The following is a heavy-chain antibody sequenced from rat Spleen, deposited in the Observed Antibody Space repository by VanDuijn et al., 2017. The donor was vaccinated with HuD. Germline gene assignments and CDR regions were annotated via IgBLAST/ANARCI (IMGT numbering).Heavy chain of an antibody. V-gene: IGHV2-15*01. D-gene: IGHD1-12*02. Sequence: QVQLKESGPGLVQSSQTLSLTCIVSGFSLTSYSVSWVRQPSGKGPEWMGRMWYDGDTAYNSGLKSRLSISRDTSKSQLFLKVNSLQAEDTAIYFCTRDHSYWGSYYPGGFAYWGQGTLVTVSS. J-gene: IGHJ3*01. CDR3: TRDHSYWGSYYPGGFAY. CDR1: GFSLTSYS. CDR2: MWYDGDT.